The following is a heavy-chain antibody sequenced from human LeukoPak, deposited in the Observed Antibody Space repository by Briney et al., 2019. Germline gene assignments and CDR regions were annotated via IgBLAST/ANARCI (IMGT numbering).Heavy chain of an antibody. CDR3: ARGTRGYSYGLRVLNNWFDP. Sequence: SETLSLTCTVSDGSLNTYYWSWLRQPAGKGLEWIGHIYTGGSTNYNPSLKSRVTMSLDTSKNQFSLKLSSVTAADTAVYYCARGTRGYSYGLRVLNNWFDPWGQGTLVTVSS. D-gene: IGHD5-18*01. V-gene: IGHV4-4*07. CDR2: IYTGGST. CDR1: DGSLNTYY. J-gene: IGHJ5*02.